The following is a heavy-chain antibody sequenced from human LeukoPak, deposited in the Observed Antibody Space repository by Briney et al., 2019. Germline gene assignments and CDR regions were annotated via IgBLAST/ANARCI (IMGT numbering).Heavy chain of an antibody. CDR2: ISSSGSTI. CDR1: GFTFSDHY. Sequence: GGSLRLSYAASGFTFSDHYMGWIRQALGKGLEWVSYISSSGSTIYYADSVKGRFTISRDNAKNSLYLQMNSLTAEDTAVYYCAREPRDYTMYYFDYWGQGTLVTVS. J-gene: IGHJ4*02. V-gene: IGHV3-11*04. D-gene: IGHD4-11*01. CDR3: AREPRDYTMYYFDY.